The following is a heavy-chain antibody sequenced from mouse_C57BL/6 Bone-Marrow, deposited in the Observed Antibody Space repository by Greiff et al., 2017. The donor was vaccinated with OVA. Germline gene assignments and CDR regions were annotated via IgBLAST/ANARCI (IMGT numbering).Heavy chain of an antibody. D-gene: IGHD1-1*02. CDR3: ARTAWSAWFAY. V-gene: IGHV5-17*01. CDR2: ISSGSSTI. Sequence: EVKLMESGGGLVKPGGSLKLSCAASGFTFSDYGMHWVRQAPEKGLEWVAYISSGSSTIYYADTVKGRFTISRDNAKNTLFLQMTSLRSEDTAMYYCARTAWSAWFAYWGQGTLVTVSA. J-gene: IGHJ3*01. CDR1: GFTFSDYG.